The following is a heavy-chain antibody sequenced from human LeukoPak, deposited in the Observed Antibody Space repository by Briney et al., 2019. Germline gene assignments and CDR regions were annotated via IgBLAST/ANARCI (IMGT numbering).Heavy chain of an antibody. J-gene: IGHJ4*02. CDR1: GFTFSSYG. Sequence: PGRSLRLSCAASGFTFSSYGMHWVRQAPGKGLEWVAVIWYDGSNKYYADSVKGRFTISRDNSKNTLYLQMNSLRAEDTAIYYCAKTSRADSGYDSPFDYWGQGALVTVSS. CDR2: IWYDGSNK. D-gene: IGHD5-12*01. V-gene: IGHV3-33*06. CDR3: AKTSRADSGYDSPFDY.